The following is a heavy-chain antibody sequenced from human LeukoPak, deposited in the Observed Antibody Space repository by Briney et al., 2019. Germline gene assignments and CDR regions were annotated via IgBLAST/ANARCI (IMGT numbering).Heavy chain of an antibody. Sequence: ASVKVSCKASGYTFTSYYMHWVRQAPGQGLEWMGIINPSGGSTSYAQKFQGRVTMTRDTSTSTVYMELSSLRSEDTAVYYCARSIAAAPTQPTIDYWGQGTLVTVSS. CDR1: GYTFTSYY. J-gene: IGHJ4*02. CDR3: ARSIAAAPTQPTIDY. D-gene: IGHD6-13*01. V-gene: IGHV1-46*01. CDR2: INPSGGST.